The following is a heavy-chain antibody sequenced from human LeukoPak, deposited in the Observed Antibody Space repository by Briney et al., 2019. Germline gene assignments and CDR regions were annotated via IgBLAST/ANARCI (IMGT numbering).Heavy chain of an antibody. D-gene: IGHD3-10*01. V-gene: IGHV4-34*01. CDR3: ARGYGSGSQRAQRNYYYYYGMDV. J-gene: IGHJ6*02. CDR2: INHSGST. CDR1: GGSSSGYY. Sequence: SETLSLTCSVSGGSSSGYYWSWIRQPPGKGLEWIGEINHSGSTNYNPPLKSRVTISVDTSMNQFSLKLSSVTAADTAVYYCARGYGSGSQRAQRNYYYYYGMDVWGQGTTVTVSS.